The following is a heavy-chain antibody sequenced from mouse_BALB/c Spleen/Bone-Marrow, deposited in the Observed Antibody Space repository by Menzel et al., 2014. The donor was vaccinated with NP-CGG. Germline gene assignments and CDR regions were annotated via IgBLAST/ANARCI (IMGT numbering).Heavy chain of an antibody. V-gene: IGHV1-18*01. Sequence: EVQLPQSDPELVKPGASVTISCPTSGYTFSACTIHWVETSHERSLTWIRGITPISGDATYNRKFEDKATLTLDKSSTTAYMDLRSLTSEDSAVYYCARARRFDFWGQGTTLTVSS. J-gene: IGHJ2*01. CDR2: ITPISGDA. CDR1: GYTFSACT. CDR3: ARARRFDF.